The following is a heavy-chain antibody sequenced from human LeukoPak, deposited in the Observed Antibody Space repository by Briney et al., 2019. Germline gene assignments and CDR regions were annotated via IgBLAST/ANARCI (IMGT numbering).Heavy chain of an antibody. CDR3: AKGYYDSSGYYHFGY. D-gene: IGHD3-22*01. CDR2: INPNSGNT. CDR1: GYTFTGYY. J-gene: IGHJ4*02. V-gene: IGHV1-8*02. Sequence: GASVKVSCKASGYTFTGYYMHWVRQAPGQGVEWMGWINPNSGNTGYAQKFQGRVTMTRNTSISTAYMELSSLRSEDTAVYYCAKGYYDSSGYYHFGYWGQGTLVTVSS.